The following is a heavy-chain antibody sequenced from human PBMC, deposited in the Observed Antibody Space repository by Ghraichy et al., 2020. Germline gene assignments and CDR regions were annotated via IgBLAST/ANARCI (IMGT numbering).Heavy chain of an antibody. J-gene: IGHJ6*02. CDR1: GYTFTSYY. Sequence: ASVKVSCKASGYTFTSYYINWVRQATGQGLEWMGWIHPNSGNTAYAQKFQGRVTMTRNTSISTAYMELSSLRSDDTAVYYCARPYWVGYCSSTSCYGVHYYYYGMDVWGQGTTVTGSS. V-gene: IGHV1-8*01. D-gene: IGHD2-2*01. CDR2: IHPNSGNT. CDR3: ARPYWVGYCSSTSCYGVHYYYYGMDV.